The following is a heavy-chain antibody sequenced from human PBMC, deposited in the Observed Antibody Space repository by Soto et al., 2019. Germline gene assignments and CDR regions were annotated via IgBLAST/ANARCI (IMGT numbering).Heavy chain of an antibody. CDR2: ISSSSSTI. Sequence: GGSLRLSCAASGFTFSSYSMNWVRQAPGKGLEWVSYISSSSSTIYYADSVKGRFTISRDNAKNSLYLQMNSLRDEDTAVYYCAPLNIVGATLFGYWGQGTLVTVSS. CDR1: GFTFSSYS. V-gene: IGHV3-48*02. CDR3: APLNIVGATLFGY. J-gene: IGHJ4*02. D-gene: IGHD1-26*01.